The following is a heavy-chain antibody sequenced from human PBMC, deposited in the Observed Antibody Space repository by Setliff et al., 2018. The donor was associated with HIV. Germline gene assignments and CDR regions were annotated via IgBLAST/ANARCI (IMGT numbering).Heavy chain of an antibody. V-gene: IGHV3-48*01. CDR1: GVTFSSYS. CDR2: ISRNSDTI. Sequence: GSLRLSCAASGVTFSSYSMNWVRQAPGKGLEWLSYISRNSDTIYYAEPVKGRFNISRDNAENSLFLQMNSLSAEDTAVYYCARSQPMAQGVTPFDDWGQGVLVTVSS. J-gene: IGHJ4*02. D-gene: IGHD3-10*01. CDR3: ARSQPMAQGVTPFDD.